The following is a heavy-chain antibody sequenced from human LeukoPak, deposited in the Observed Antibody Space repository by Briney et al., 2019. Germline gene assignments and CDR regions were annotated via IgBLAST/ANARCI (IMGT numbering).Heavy chain of an antibody. CDR2: ISAHNGNT. J-gene: IGHJ4*02. V-gene: IGHV1-18*01. CDR1: GYTFTSYG. CDR3: ASGDYDFWSGYYCSY. D-gene: IGHD3-3*01. Sequence: ASVKVSCKASGYTFTSYGISWVRQAPGQGLEWMGWISAHNGNTNYAQKLQGRVTMTTDTSTSTAYMELRSLRSDDTAVYYCASGDYDFWSGYYCSYWGQGTLVTVSS.